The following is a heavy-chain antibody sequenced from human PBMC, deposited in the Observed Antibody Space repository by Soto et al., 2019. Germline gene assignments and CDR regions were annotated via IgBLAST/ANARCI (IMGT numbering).Heavy chain of an antibody. V-gene: IGHV1-46*01. D-gene: IGHD3-10*01. CDR2: INPSGDTT. Sequence: QVQLVQSGAEVKKPGASVKVSCKASGYTFSSYYMHWVRQAPGHGLEWMGIINPSGDTTTYPQNFQGRVTMTRDTSTSTLYLELSSLRSDDTAVYYCARGDGYFGSGSTSYFDNWGQGTLVTVSS. CDR3: ARGDGYFGSGSTSYFDN. CDR1: GYTFSSYY. J-gene: IGHJ4*02.